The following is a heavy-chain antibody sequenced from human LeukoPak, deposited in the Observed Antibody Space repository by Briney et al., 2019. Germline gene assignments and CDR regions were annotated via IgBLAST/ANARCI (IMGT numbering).Heavy chain of an antibody. CDR3: AKIYCSGGSCGGLGFGAAFDY. D-gene: IGHD2-15*01. V-gene: IGHV3-23*01. CDR1: GFTFSSYA. CDR2: ISGSGGST. Sequence: GGSLRLSCAASGFTFSSYAMSWVRQAPGKGLEWVSAISGSGGSTYYADSVKGRFTISRDNSKNTLYLQMNSLRAEDTAVYYCAKIYCSGGSCGGLGFGAAFDYWGQGTLVTVSS. J-gene: IGHJ4*02.